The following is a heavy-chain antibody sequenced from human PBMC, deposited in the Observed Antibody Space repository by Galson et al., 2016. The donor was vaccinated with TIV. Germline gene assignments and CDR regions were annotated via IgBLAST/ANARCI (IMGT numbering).Heavy chain of an antibody. CDR1: GDTFASYA. V-gene: IGHV1-69*15. J-gene: IGHJ6*03. CDR3: ARVRFGELSGYYYYMDV. Sequence: QSGAEVKKPGESLKISCKASGDTFASYAFSWVRQAPGQGLEVMGRIIPILGSSDYARRFQGRVTITADASTSTVYMELRSLRSEDTAMYYCARVRFGELSGYYYYMDVWGKGTTVTVSS. CDR2: IIPILGSS. D-gene: IGHD3-10*01.